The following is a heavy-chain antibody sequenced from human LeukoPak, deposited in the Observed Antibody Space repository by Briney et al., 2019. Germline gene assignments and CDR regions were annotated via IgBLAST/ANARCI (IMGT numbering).Heavy chain of an antibody. CDR3: ARDGLGDAFDI. J-gene: IGHJ3*02. CDR2: ISWNSGSI. CDR1: GFTFDDYA. Sequence: GRSLRLSCAASGFTFDDYAMHWVRQAPGKGLEWVSGISWNSGSIGYADSVKGRFTISRDIAKNSLYLQMNSLRAEDMALYYCARDGLGDAFDIWGQGTMVTVSS. V-gene: IGHV3-9*03. D-gene: IGHD6-19*01.